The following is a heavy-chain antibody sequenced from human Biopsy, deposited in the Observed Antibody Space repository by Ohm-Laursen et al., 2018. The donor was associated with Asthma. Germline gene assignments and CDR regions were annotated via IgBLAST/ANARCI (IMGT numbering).Heavy chain of an antibody. CDR3: ARKAGSCISRTCYSLDF. CDR2: INSVFGTT. Sequence: EASVKVSCKSLGGTFNTYVIGWVRQAPGQGLEWMGGINSVFGTTTYPQKFQDRVTITADDSTSTVYMELSSLRSEDTAVYYCARKAGSCISRTCYSLDFWGQGPLVTVSS. CDR1: GGTFNTYV. D-gene: IGHD2-2*01. V-gene: IGHV1-69*13. J-gene: IGHJ4*02.